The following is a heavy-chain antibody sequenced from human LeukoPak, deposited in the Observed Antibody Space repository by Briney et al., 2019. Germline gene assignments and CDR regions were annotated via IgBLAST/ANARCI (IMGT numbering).Heavy chain of an antibody. CDR3: AKDHTDYYASGSYYTARYFDY. D-gene: IGHD3-10*01. CDR2: ISANGGST. V-gene: IGHV3-23*01. CDR1: GFSFSTYH. J-gene: IGHJ4*02. Sequence: GGSLRLSCAASGFSFSTYHMSWVRQAPGEGLEWLSYISANGGSTFYADSVRGRFTISRDNSKNTLYLQMNSLRVGDTAIYYCAKDHTDYYASGSYYTARYFDYWGQGTLVPVSS.